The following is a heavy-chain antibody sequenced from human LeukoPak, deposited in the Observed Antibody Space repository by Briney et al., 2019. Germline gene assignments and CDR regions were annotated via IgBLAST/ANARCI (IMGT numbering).Heavy chain of an antibody. Sequence: SVKVSCEASGGTFSSYAISWVRQAPGQGLEWMGRIIPILGIANYAQKFQGRVTITADESTSTAYMELSSLRSEDTAVYYCARDRNSSDNAEYFQHWGQGTLVTVSS. D-gene: IGHD6-13*01. CDR1: GGTFSSYA. CDR2: IIPILGIA. CDR3: ARDRNSSDNAEYFQH. J-gene: IGHJ1*01. V-gene: IGHV1-69*04.